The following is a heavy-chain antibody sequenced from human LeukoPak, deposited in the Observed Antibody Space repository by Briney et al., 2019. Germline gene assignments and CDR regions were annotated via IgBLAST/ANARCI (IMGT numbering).Heavy chain of an antibody. D-gene: IGHD4-11*01. CDR2: INHSGST. Sequence: SETLSLTCAVYGGSFSGYYWSWIRQPPGKGLEWIGEINHSGSTNYNLSLKSRVTISVDTSKNQFSLKLSSVTAADTAVYYCARGLGYSNYYFDYWGQGTLVTVSS. CDR3: ARGLGYSNYYFDY. V-gene: IGHV4-34*01. CDR1: GGSFSGYY. J-gene: IGHJ4*02.